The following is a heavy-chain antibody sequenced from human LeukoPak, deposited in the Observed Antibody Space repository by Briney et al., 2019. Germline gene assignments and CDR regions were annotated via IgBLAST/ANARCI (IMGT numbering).Heavy chain of an antibody. D-gene: IGHD2-8*01. CDR3: ARDIVLMVYASWFDP. CDR1: GGSISSYY. Sequence: PSETLSLTCTVPGGSISSYYWSWIRQPAGKGLEWIGRIYTSGSTNYNPSLKSRVTMSVDTSKNQFSLKLSSVTAADTAVYYCARDIVLMVYASWFDPWGQGTLVTVSS. V-gene: IGHV4-4*07. CDR2: IYTSGST. J-gene: IGHJ5*02.